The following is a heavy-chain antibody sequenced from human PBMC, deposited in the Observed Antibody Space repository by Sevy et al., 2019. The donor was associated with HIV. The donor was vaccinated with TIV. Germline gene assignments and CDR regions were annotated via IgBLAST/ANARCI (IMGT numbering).Heavy chain of an antibody. V-gene: IGHV1-18*01. CDR1: GYTFASEG. CDR2: IGAYSRNR. CDR3: ARVPTYYYGSGTYFES. J-gene: IGHJ4*02. D-gene: IGHD3-10*01. Sequence: ASVKVSCKASGYTFASEGISWVRQAPGQGLEWMGCIGAYSRNRNSAQKFQTRVTLTIDRSTSTAFMELRGLRSDDTAMYYCARVPTYYYGSGTYFESWGQGTLVTVSS.